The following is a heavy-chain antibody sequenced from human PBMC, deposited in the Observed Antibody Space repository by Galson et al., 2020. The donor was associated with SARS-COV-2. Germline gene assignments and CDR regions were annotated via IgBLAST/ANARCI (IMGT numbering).Heavy chain of an antibody. J-gene: IGHJ4*02. CDR3: ARDSQGGNDYNYLLF. CDR2: INPSGGGT. Sequence: GESLKISCKASGYTFTSYYIHWVRQAPGQGLEWMGIINPSGGGTTYAQKFQGRVTMTRDTSTSTVYMELSSLRSEDTAVYYCARDSQGGNDYNYLLFWGQGTLVTVPS. D-gene: IGHD4-4*01. CDR1: GYTFTSYY. V-gene: IGHV1-46*01.